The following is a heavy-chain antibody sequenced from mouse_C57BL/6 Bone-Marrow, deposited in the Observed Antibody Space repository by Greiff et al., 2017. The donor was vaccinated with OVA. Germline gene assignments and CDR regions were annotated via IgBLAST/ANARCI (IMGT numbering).Heavy chain of an antibody. J-gene: IGHJ2*01. D-gene: IGHD1-1*01. CDR3: AWPYYGSSPFDY. Sequence: QVQLKQSGPELVKPGASVKISCKASGYAFSSSWMNWVKQRPGKGLEWIGRIYPGDGDTNYNGKFKGKATLTADKSSSTAYMQLSSLTSEDAAVYFCAWPYYGSSPFDYWGQGTTLTVSS. CDR1: GYAFSSSW. CDR2: IYPGDGDT. V-gene: IGHV1-82*01.